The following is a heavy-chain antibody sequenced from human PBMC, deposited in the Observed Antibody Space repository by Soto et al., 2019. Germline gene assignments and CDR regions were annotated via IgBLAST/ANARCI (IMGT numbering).Heavy chain of an antibody. D-gene: IGHD3-10*01. J-gene: IGHJ4*02. CDR3: ARVGALWFGEGGDY. V-gene: IGHV4-39*01. CDR2: IYYSGST. Sequence: QLQLQESGPGLVKPSETLSLTCTVSGGSISSSSYYWGWIRQPPGKGLEWIGSIYYSGSTYYNPSLKSRVTISVDTSKNQFPLKLSSVPAADTAVYYCARVGALWFGEGGDYWGQGTLVTVSS. CDR1: GGSISSSSYY.